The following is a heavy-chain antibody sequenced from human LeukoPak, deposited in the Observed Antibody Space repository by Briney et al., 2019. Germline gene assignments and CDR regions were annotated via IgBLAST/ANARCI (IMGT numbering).Heavy chain of an antibody. CDR3: AREDTAMGIDY. J-gene: IGHJ4*02. CDR2: IYYSGST. CDR1: GGSVSSGSYY. V-gene: IGHV4-61*01. D-gene: IGHD5-18*01. Sequence: SETLSLTCTVSGGSVSSGSYYWSWIRQPPGKGLEWIGYIYYSGSTNYNPSLKSRVTISVDTSKNQFPLKLSSVTAADTAVYYCAREDTAMGIDYWGQGTLVTVSS.